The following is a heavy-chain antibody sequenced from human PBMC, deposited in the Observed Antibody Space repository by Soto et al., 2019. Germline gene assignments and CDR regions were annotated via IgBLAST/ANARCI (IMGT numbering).Heavy chain of an antibody. J-gene: IGHJ6*02. CDR1: GYTLTELS. Sequence: ASVKVSCKVSGYTLTELSMHWVRQAPGKGLEWMGGFDPEDGETIYAQKFQGRVTMTEDTSTDTAYMELSSLRSEDTAVYYCATGGVGSSWSIYYYYGMDVWGQGTTVTVSS. D-gene: IGHD6-13*01. CDR2: FDPEDGET. CDR3: ATGGVGSSWSIYYYYGMDV. V-gene: IGHV1-24*01.